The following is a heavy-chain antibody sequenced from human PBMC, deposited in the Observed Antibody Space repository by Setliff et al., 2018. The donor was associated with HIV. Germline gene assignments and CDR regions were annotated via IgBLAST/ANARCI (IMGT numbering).Heavy chain of an antibody. CDR2: ISPNFGHT. CDR3: ARLGSGWSDSYYYAMDI. CDR1: GYTFTTYG. Sequence: GASVKVSCKASGYTFTTYGISWVRQAPGHGLEWMGWISPNFGHTNYAQNFLGRVTMTIDTSTSRAYMELRSLRSDDTAKYFCARLGSGWSDSYYYAMDIWGQGTTVTVSS. J-gene: IGHJ6*02. D-gene: IGHD6-19*01. V-gene: IGHV1-18*01.